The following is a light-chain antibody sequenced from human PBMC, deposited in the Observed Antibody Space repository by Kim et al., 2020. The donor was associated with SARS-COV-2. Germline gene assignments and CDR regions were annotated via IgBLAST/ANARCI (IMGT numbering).Light chain of an antibody. CDR1: QSISTY. V-gene: IGKV1-39*01. J-gene: IGKJ4*01. Sequence: DIQMTQSPSSLAASVGDRVTIACRASQSISTYLNWYQQKPGTAPKLLIYAASTLQTGVPSRFSGSGSGTDFTLTISSLQPEDFATYFCQQSHTTPLLTFGGGTKLEI. CDR2: AAS. CDR3: QQSHTTPLLT.